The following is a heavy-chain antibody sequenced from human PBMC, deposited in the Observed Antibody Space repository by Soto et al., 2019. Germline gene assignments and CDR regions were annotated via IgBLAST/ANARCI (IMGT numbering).Heavy chain of an antibody. D-gene: IGHD3-22*01. CDR2: IYYSGST. CDR1: GGSISSGDYY. J-gene: IGHJ4*02. Sequence: TLSLTCTVSGGSISSGDYYWSWIRQPPGKGLEWIGYIYYSGSTYYNPSLKSRVTISVDTSKNQFSLKLSSVTAADTAVYYCARTPVSITMRKYYFDYWGQGTLVTVSS. CDR3: ARTPVSITMRKYYFDY. V-gene: IGHV4-30-4*01.